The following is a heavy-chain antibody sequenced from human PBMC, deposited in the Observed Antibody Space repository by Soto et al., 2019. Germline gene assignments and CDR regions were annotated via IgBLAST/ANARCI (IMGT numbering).Heavy chain of an antibody. V-gene: IGHV5-51*01. J-gene: IGHJ4*02. CDR1: GYSFASHW. Sequence: GESLKISCNCSGYSFASHWVAWVRQMPEKGLEWIGTIYPGDSDTKYSSAFRGHVTISADTSVSTAYLQWRSLEATDSAIYYCARYSGSYWHYLDFWGQGTLVTVSS. CDR2: IYPGDSDT. CDR3: ARYSGSYWHYLDF. D-gene: IGHD1-26*01.